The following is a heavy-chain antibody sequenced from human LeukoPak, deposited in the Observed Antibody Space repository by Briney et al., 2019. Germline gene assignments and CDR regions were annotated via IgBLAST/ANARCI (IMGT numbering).Heavy chain of an antibody. J-gene: IGHJ1*01. CDR3: ARGDFSARRKSIAARGGRRSAEYFQH. Sequence: RPSETLSLTCAVYGGSFSGYYWSWIRQPPGKGLEWIGEINHSGSTNYNPSLKSRVTTSVDTSKNQFSLKLSSVTAADTAVYCCARGDFSARRKSIAARGGRRSAEYFQHWGQGTLVTVSS. CDR1: GGSFSGYY. CDR2: INHSGST. D-gene: IGHD6-6*01. V-gene: IGHV4-34*01.